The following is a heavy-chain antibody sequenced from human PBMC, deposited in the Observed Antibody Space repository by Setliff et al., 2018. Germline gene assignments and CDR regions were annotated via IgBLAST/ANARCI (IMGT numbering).Heavy chain of an antibody. D-gene: IGHD4-4*01. CDR3: ARVPYPHRFPYSNYLGYYYYYYMDV. V-gene: IGHV1-18*01. Sequence: ASVKVSCKASGYTFTSYGISWVRQAPGQGLEWMGWISAYNGNTNYAQKLQGRVTMTTDTSTSTAYMELRSLRSDDTAVYYYARVPYPHRFPYSNYLGYYYYYYMDVWGKGTTVTVSS. CDR2: ISAYNGNT. J-gene: IGHJ6*03. CDR1: GYTFTSYG.